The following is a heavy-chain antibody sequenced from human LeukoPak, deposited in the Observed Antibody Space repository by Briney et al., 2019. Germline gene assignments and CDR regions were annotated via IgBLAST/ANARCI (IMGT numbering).Heavy chain of an antibody. J-gene: IGHJ4*02. V-gene: IGHV3-30*03. CDR1: EFTFKTYA. D-gene: IGHD3-10*01. CDR2: ISYDGDNA. Sequence: GGSLRLSCAASEFTFKTYAMHWVRQAPGKGLEWVAAISYDGDNAYYGDSVKGRFTVSRDNSKKRVYLQMNSLRREDTAVYYCARTHWYYGSGSYGYWGQGTLVTVSS. CDR3: ARTHWYYGSGSYGY.